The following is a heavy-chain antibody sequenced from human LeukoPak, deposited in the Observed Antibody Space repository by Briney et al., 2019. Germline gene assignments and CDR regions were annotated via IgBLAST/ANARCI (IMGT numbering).Heavy chain of an antibody. J-gene: IGHJ4*02. V-gene: IGHV3-30*03. CDR2: ISYDGGNK. D-gene: IGHD2-15*01. CDR3: ARDGGGNDY. Sequence: GGSLRLSCAASGFTFSTYGMHWVRQAPGKGLEWVAIISYDGGNKYYADSVKGRFTISRDNSKNTLYLQMNSLRAEDTAVYYCARDGGGNDYWGQGTLVTVSS. CDR1: GFTFSTYG.